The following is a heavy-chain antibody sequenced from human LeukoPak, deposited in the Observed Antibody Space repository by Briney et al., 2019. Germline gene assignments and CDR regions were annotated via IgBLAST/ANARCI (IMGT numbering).Heavy chain of an antibody. Sequence: GGSLRLSCAASGFTFSDYYMSWIRQAPGKGLEWVSYISSSGSTIYYADSVKGRFTISRDNAKDSLYLQMNSLRAEDTAVYYCARTAQMATKRNAFDIWGQGTMVTVSS. V-gene: IGHV3-11*01. CDR2: ISSSGSTI. J-gene: IGHJ3*02. CDR3: ARTAQMATKRNAFDI. D-gene: IGHD5-24*01. CDR1: GFTFSDYY.